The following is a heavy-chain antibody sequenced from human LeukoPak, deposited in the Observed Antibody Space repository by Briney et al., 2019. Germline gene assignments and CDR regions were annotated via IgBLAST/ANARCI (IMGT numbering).Heavy chain of an antibody. V-gene: IGHV3-23*01. CDR3: AKERRHIVVVTAIYDY. J-gene: IGHJ4*02. Sequence: GGSLRLSCAASGFTFSSYAMSWVRQAPGKGLEWVSAISGSGGSTYYADSVKGRFTISRDNSKNTLHLQMNSLRAEDTAVYYCAKERRHIVVVTAIYDYWGQGTLVTVSS. CDR2: ISGSGGST. D-gene: IGHD2-21*02. CDR1: GFTFSSYA.